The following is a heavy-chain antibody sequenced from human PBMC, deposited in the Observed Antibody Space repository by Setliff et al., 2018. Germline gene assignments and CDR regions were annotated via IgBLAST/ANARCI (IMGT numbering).Heavy chain of an antibody. D-gene: IGHD3-16*02. CDR1: GGSISSSSYY. Sequence: PSETLSLTCTVSGGSISSSSYYWGWIRQPPGKGLEWIGSIYYSGSTYYNPSLKSRVTISVDTSKNQFSLKLSSVTAADTAVYYCARLHYDYVWGSYRTSDYYYYYYMDVWAKGTTVTVSS. CDR2: IYYSGST. CDR3: ARLHYDYVWGSYRTSDYYYYYYMDV. J-gene: IGHJ6*03. V-gene: IGHV4-39*01.